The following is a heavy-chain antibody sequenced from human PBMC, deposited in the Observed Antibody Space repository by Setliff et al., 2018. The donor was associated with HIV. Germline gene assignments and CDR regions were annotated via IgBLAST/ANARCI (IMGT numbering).Heavy chain of an antibody. CDR1: GGTFSNYG. D-gene: IGHD2-15*01. CDR2: IIPISGTA. Sequence: GASVKVSCKASGGTFSNYGMSWVRQAPGQGLEWMGGIIPISGTANYAQKFQGRVTITTDESTSTAYMELSGLRSDDTAVYYCARAGYCSGGSCYFLTVWGQGTLVTVSS. CDR3: ARAGYCSGGSCYFLTV. J-gene: IGHJ4*02. V-gene: IGHV1-69*05.